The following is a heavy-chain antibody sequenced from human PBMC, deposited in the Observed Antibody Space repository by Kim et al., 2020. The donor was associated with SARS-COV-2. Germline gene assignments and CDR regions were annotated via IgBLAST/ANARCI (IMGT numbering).Heavy chain of an antibody. J-gene: IGHJ4*02. D-gene: IGHD3-10*01. CDR3: ARDFFGGSGSNDY. V-gene: IGHV4-31*02. Sequence: NPSLKSRVTISVDTSKNQFSLKLSSVTAADTAVYYCARDFFGGSGSNDYWGQGTLVTVSS.